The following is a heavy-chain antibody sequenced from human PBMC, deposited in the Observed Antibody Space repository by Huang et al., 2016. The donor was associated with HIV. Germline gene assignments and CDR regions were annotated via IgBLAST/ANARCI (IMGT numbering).Heavy chain of an antibody. D-gene: IGHD2-15*01. Sequence: QVQLVESGAELKKPGASVRVSCKVSGYTVSELSLHWVRQAPEKGLEWSGGFGPEEGETIYAQRLQGRVTMTEDTSTDTAYMELSSLRPEDTAVYYCATSTPDVGAGVLRSAFDIWGQGTMVTVSS. J-gene: IGHJ3*02. CDR2: FGPEEGET. V-gene: IGHV1-24*01. CDR3: ATSTPDVGAGVLRSAFDI. CDR1: GYTVSELS.